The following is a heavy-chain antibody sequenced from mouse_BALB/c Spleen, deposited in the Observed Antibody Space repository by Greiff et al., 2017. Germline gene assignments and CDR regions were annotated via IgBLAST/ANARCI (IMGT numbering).Heavy chain of an antibody. J-gene: IGHJ1*01. CDR1: GFSLSTSGMG. Sequence: QVTLNESGPGILQPSQTLSLTCSFSGFSLSTSGMGVVWIRQPSGKGLEWLAHIWWDDDKRYNPALKSRLTISKDTSSNQVFLKIASVDTADTATYYCARISCLITTVGERYFDVWGAGTTVTVSS. CDR2: IWWDDDK. CDR3: ARISCLITTVGERYFDV. D-gene: IGHD1-1*01. V-gene: IGHV8-8*01.